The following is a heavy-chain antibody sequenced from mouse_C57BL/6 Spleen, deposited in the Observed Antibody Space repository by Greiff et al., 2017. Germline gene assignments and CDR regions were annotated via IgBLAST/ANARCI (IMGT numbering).Heavy chain of an antibody. J-gene: IGHJ3*01. CDR1: GYTFTSYW. D-gene: IGHD4-1*01. Sequence: EVQLQQSGTVLARPGASVKMSCKTSGYTFTSYWMHWVKQRPGQGLEWIGAIYPGNSDTSYNQKFKGKAKLTAVTSASTAYMELSSLTNEDSAVYYCTRPVTGTGQFAYWGQGTLVTVSA. CDR3: TRPVTGTGQFAY. CDR2: IYPGNSDT. V-gene: IGHV1-5*01.